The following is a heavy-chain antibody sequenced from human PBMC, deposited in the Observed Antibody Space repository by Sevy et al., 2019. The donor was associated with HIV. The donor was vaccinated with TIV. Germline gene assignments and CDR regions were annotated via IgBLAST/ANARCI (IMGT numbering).Heavy chain of an antibody. J-gene: IGHJ4*02. CDR2: IIPLFGPA. Sequence: ASVKVSCKISGGTFINLAISWVRQAPGQGLEWMGGIIPLFGPANYVQKFQGRVTITAVRSTSTAYMELSGLKSEDTAVYYCATGEARLDYWGQGTLVTVSS. CDR1: GGTFINLA. V-gene: IGHV1-69*06. D-gene: IGHD6-6*01. CDR3: ATGEARLDY.